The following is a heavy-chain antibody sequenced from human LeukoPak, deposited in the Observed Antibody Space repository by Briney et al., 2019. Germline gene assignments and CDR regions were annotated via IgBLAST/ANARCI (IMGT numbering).Heavy chain of an antibody. J-gene: IGHJ4*02. CDR2: ISSSSSTI. V-gene: IGHV3-48*04. Sequence: GGSLRLSCAASGFTFSSYGMNWVRQAPGKGLEWVSYISSSSSTIYYADSVKGRFTISRDNAKNSLYLQMNSLRAEDTAVYYCARSSKGITIFGSVDWGQGTLVTVSS. CDR1: GFTFSSYG. CDR3: ARSSKGITIFGSVD. D-gene: IGHD3-3*01.